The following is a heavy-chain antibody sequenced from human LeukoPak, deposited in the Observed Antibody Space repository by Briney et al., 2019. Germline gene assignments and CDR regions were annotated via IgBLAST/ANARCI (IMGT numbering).Heavy chain of an antibody. CDR1: GGTFSSYA. Sequence: SVKVSCKASGGTFSSYAISWVRQAPGQGLEWMGGIIPIFGTANYAQKFQGRVTITADESTSTAYMELSSLRSEDTAVYYCARAHRAYYYDSSGYNCFDYWGQGTLVTVSS. CDR2: IIPIFGTA. V-gene: IGHV1-69*01. D-gene: IGHD3-22*01. CDR3: ARAHRAYYYDSSGYNCFDY. J-gene: IGHJ4*02.